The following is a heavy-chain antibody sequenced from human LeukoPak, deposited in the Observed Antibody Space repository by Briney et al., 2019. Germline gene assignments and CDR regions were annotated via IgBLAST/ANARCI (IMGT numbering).Heavy chain of an antibody. D-gene: IGHD6-13*01. CDR2: TYYRSKWYS. CDR3: ARDVSRKLDH. CDR1: GDNVSSISSA. V-gene: IGHV6-1*01. Sequence: SQTLSLTRAISGDNVSSISSAWNWIRQSPSRGLEWLGRTYYRSKWYSDYAVSVKSRITINSDTSKNQLSLQLNSVTPEDTAVYYCARDVSRKLDHWGPGTLVTVSS. J-gene: IGHJ4*02.